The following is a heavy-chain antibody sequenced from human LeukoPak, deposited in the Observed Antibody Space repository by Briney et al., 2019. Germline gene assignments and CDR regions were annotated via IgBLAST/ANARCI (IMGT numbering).Heavy chain of an antibody. D-gene: IGHD2-21*02. CDR1: GGSISSGGYY. V-gene: IGHV4-31*03. J-gene: IGHJ4*02. CDR3: ARAADLAYCGGDCSPANFDY. CDR2: IYYSGST. Sequence: SETLSLTCTVSGGSISSGGYYWSWIRQHPGKGLEWIGYIYYSGSTYYNPSLKSRVTISVDTSKNQFSLKLSSVTAADTAVYYCARAADLAYCGGDCSPANFDYWGQGTLVTVSS.